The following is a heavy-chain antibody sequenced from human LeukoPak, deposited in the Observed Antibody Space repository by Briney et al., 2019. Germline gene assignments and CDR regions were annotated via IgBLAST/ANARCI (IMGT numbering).Heavy chain of an antibody. CDR2: IYSGGST. D-gene: IGHD3-9*01. CDR3: AREGAVLRYFDWPRGAFDI. V-gene: IGHV3-66*01. Sequence: PGGSLRLSCAASGFTVSSNYMSWVRQAPGKGLEWVSVIYSGGSTYYADSVKGRFTISRDNSKNTLYLQMNSLRAEDTAVYYCAREGAVLRYFDWPRGAFDIWGQGTMVTVSS. J-gene: IGHJ3*02. CDR1: GFTVSSNY.